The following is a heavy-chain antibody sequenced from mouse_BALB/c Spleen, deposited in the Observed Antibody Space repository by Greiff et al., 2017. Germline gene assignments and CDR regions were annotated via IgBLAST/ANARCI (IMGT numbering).Heavy chain of an antibody. CDR1: GYTFTDYN. V-gene: IGHV1S29*02. CDR2: IYPYNGGT. Sequence: DVQLQESGPELVKPGASVKISCKASGYTFTDYNMHWVKQSHGKSLEWIGYIYPYNGGTGYNQKFKSKATLTVDNSSSTAYMELRSLTSEDSAVYYCAREDYDYEDYAMDYWGQGTSVTVSS. J-gene: IGHJ4*01. D-gene: IGHD2-4*01. CDR3: AREDYDYEDYAMDY.